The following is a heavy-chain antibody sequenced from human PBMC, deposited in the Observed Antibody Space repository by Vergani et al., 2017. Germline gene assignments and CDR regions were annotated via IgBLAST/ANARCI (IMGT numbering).Heavy chain of an antibody. V-gene: IGHV3-53*01. CDR3: ARVSPSGYYLAWSFYFDY. Sequence: EVQLVESGGGLIQPGGSLRLSCAASGFTVSSNYMSWVRQAPGKGLEWVSVIYSGGSTYYADSVKGRFTISRDNSKNTLYLQMNSLSAEDTAVYYCARVSPSGYYLAWSFYFDYWGQGTLVTVSS. CDR2: IYSGGST. J-gene: IGHJ4*02. CDR1: GFTVSSNY. D-gene: IGHD3-22*01.